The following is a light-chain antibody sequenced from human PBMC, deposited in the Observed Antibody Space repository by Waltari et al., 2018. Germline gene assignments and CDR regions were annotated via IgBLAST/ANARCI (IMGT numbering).Light chain of an antibody. J-gene: IGLJ2*01. CDR1: SSDVGGFDY. V-gene: IGLV2-8*01. Sequence: QSALTQPPSASGSPGQSVTLSCTGTSSDVGGFDYVSWYQQHPGKVPRLMIYEVSKRPAGVPVRFTGSKSGSTAALTVSGRQVEDEADYYCSSLAGSSQMLFGGGTKLTVL. CDR2: EVS. CDR3: SSLAGSSQML.